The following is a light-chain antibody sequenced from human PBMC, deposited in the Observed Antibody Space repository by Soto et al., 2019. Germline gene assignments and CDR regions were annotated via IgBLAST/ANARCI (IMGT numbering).Light chain of an antibody. CDR3: QQFNNYPLT. CDR1: QDISSG. CDR2: DAS. J-gene: IGKJ4*01. V-gene: IGKV1D-13*01. Sequence: AIQLTQSPSSLSASVGDRLTITCRASQDISSGLAWYQQEPGRAPKLLIYDASTLVSGVPSRFSGTGSGTAFTLSISSLQPEDFATYHCQQFNNYPLTFGGGTKVDIK.